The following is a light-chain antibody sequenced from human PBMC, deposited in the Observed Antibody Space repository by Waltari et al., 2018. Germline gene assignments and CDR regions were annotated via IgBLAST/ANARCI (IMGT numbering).Light chain of an antibody. J-gene: IGKJ3*01. Sequence: EIVMTQSPATLSVSPGEGATPSCRASQSVSTNLAWYQQKPGQAPSLLIYSSSTRSTGIPARFSGSGSGTEFTLTISGLQSEDFAVYYCQQYSSWPTFGPGTKVDIK. CDR3: QQYSSWPT. CDR1: QSVSTN. CDR2: SSS. V-gene: IGKV3-15*01.